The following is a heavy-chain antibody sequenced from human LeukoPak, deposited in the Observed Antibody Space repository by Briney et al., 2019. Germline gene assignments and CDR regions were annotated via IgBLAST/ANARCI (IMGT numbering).Heavy chain of an antibody. CDR1: GFPFSNYN. Sequence: NAGGSLRLSCVASGFPFSNYNMNWVRQAPGKGLEWVSSISSSSSYIYYADSVKGRFTISRDNAKNSLYVQMNSLRAEDTAVYYCARDVRYRMDVWGQRTTVTVSS. J-gene: IGHJ6*02. V-gene: IGHV3-21*01. CDR3: ARDVRYRMDV. CDR2: ISSSSSYI.